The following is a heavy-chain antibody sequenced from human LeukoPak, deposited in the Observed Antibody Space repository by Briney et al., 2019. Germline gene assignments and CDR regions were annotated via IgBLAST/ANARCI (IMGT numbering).Heavy chain of an antibody. J-gene: IGHJ5*02. Sequence: SETLSLTCTVSGGSISSYYWTWIRQSAGKGLEWIGRINTSGSTNYNPSLRSRVTMSVNTSKNQFSLNLTSVTAADTAVYSCAREGGDARWLDPWGQGTLVTVSS. CDR3: AREGGDARWLDP. V-gene: IGHV4-4*07. CDR1: GGSISSYY. D-gene: IGHD6-25*01. CDR2: INTSGST.